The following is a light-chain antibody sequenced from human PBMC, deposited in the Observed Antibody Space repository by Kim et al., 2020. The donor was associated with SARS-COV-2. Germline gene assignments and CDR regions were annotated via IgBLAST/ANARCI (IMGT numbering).Light chain of an antibody. Sequence: QSVLTQPPSVSGAPGQRVTISCTGSRSNIGAGYDVHWYQQLPGTAPKLLIYGNSNRPSGVPDRFSGSKSGTSASLAITGLQAEDEADYYCQSYDSSLSGLFGGGTQLTVL. CDR3: QSYDSSLSGL. V-gene: IGLV1-40*01. CDR1: RSNIGAGYD. J-gene: IGLJ7*01. CDR2: GNS.